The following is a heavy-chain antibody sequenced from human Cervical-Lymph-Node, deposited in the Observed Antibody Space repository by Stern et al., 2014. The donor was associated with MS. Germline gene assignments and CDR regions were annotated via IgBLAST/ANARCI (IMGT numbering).Heavy chain of an antibody. CDR1: GGSISSYY. J-gene: IGHJ3*02. CDR3: ARADVFDI. CDR2: IYYSGST. V-gene: IGHV4-59*01. Sequence: QMQLVQSGPGLVKPSETLSLTCTVSGGSISSYYWSWIRQPPGKGLEWIGYIYYSGSTNYNPSLTSRVTISVDTSKNQFSLKLSTVTAADTAVYYCARADVFDIWGQGTMVTVSS.